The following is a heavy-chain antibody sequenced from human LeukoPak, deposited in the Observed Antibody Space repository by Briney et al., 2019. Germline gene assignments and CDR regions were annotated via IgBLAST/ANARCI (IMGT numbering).Heavy chain of an antibody. J-gene: IGHJ4*02. CDR2: IKQDGSEK. CDR1: GFTFSSYW. D-gene: IGHD3-3*01. Sequence: GGSLRLSCAASGFTFSSYWMSWVRQAPGKWLEWGANIKQDGSEKYYVDSVKGRFTISRDNAKNSLYLQMHSLRAEDTAVYYCARDNDFWSGYYIGPYYFDYWGQGTLVTVSS. CDR3: ARDNDFWSGYYIGPYYFDY. V-gene: IGHV3-7*01.